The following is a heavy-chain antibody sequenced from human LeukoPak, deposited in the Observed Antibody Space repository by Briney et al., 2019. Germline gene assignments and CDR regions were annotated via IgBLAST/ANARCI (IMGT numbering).Heavy chain of an antibody. CDR3: AKDSGYSYGSSYFDY. CDR1: GFTFDDYT. D-gene: IGHD5-18*01. Sequence: GGSLRLSCAASGFTFDDYTMHWVRQAPGKGLEWVSLISWDGGSTYYADSVKGRFTISRDNAKNSLYLQMNSLRAEDMALYYCAKDSGYSYGSSYFDYWGQGTLVTVSS. V-gene: IGHV3-43*01. J-gene: IGHJ4*02. CDR2: ISWDGGST.